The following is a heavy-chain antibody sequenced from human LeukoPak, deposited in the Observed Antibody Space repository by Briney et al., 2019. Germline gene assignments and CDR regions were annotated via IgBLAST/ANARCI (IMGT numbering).Heavy chain of an antibody. Sequence: ASVKVSCKASAFTFSNSAVQWVRQARGQRLEWIGWIVVGSGNTNYAQKFQERVTITRDMSTSTAYMELSSLRSEDTAVYYCAVDVIYESDWGQGTLVTVSS. CDR2: IVVGSGNT. J-gene: IGHJ4*02. D-gene: IGHD2/OR15-2a*01. V-gene: IGHV1-58*01. CDR1: AFTFSNSA. CDR3: AVDVIYESD.